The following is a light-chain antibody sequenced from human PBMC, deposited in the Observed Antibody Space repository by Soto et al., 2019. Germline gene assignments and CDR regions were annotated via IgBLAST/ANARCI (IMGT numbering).Light chain of an antibody. CDR2: EGS. V-gene: IGLV2-23*01. J-gene: IGLJ2*01. CDR1: SSDVGSYNL. Sequence: QSFLTQPASVSGSPGQSITISCTGTSSDVGSYNLVSWYQQHPGKAPKLMIYEGSKRPSGVSNRFSGSKSGNTASLTISGLQAEDEADYYCCSYAGSSTSLVVFGGGTKLTVL. CDR3: CSYAGSSTSLVV.